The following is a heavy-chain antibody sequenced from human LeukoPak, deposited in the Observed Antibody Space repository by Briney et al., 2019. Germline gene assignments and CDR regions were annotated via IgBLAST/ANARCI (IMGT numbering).Heavy chain of an antibody. CDR3: AGHGIQGCSGTRCFTSYYYYGMDV. J-gene: IGHJ6*02. CDR1: GYSFIDYW. Sequence: GESLKISCKGSGYSFIDYWIGWVRQMPGKGPEWMGIIFPADSDIKYNPSFQGQVTISVDKSISTAYLQWSSLKASDTAMYYCAGHGIQGCSGTRCFTSYYYYGMDVWGQGTTVTVSS. CDR2: IFPADSDI. V-gene: IGHV5-51*01. D-gene: IGHD2-2*02.